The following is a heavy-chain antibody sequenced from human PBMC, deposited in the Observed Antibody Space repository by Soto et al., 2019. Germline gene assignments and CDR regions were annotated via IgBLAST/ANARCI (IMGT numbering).Heavy chain of an antibody. CDR1: GGSMSGTNW. CDR2: IYYSGCT. D-gene: IGHD2-15*01. V-gene: IGHV4-4*02. J-gene: IGHJ2*01. CDR3: ARGVVVAATGYWYFDL. Sequence: PSETLSLTCAVSGGSMSGTNWWSWVRQTPGKGLEWIAEIYYSGCTYYNPSLKRRVTISMDRSKNQFSLMLSSVTAADTAVYYCARGVVVAATGYWYFDLWGRGALVTVSS.